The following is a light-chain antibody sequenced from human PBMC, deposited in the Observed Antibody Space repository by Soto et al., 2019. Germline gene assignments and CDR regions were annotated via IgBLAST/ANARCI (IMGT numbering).Light chain of an antibody. CDR1: QSISSY. V-gene: IGKV1-39*01. CDR2: AAS. CDR3: QQSYSTPRT. J-gene: IGKJ1*01. Sequence: DIQMTQSPSSLSASVGDRVTITCRASQSISSYLNWYQQKPGKAPKLLIYAASSLQSGVPSRLSGSGSGTDFTLNISSLQPEDFPTYDCQQSYSTPRTCGKATKVEIK.